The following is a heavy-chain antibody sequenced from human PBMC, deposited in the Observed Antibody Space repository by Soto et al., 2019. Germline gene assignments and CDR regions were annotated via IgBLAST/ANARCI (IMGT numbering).Heavy chain of an antibody. Sequence: SVKVSCKASGGTFSSYAISWVRQAPGQGLEWMGGIIPIFGTANYAQKFQGRVTITADKSTSTAYMELSSLRSEDTAVYYCARLYCSSTSCYSLRAYYYYGMDVCGQGTTVTVSS. D-gene: IGHD2-2*01. V-gene: IGHV1-69*06. CDR2: IIPIFGTA. CDR3: ARLYCSSTSCYSLRAYYYYGMDV. CDR1: GGTFSSYA. J-gene: IGHJ6*02.